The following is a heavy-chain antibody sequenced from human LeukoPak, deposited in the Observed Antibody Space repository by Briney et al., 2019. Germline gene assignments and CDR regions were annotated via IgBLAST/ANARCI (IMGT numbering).Heavy chain of an antibody. Sequence: SETLALTCTVSGGSISTYYWTWIRQPPGKGLEWIGYIYSSGNTNYNPSLSSRVTISLDTSKNQFSLMLRSLTAADTAVYYCARRYTASPGERFDYWGQGILVTVSS. J-gene: IGHJ4*02. CDR1: GGSISTYY. D-gene: IGHD2-2*02. CDR2: IYSSGNT. V-gene: IGHV4-59*08. CDR3: ARRYTASPGERFDY.